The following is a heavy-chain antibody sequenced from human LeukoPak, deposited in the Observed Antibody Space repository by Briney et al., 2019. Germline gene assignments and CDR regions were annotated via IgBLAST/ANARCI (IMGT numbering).Heavy chain of an antibody. CDR3: ARGRFFYDS. J-gene: IGHJ4*02. D-gene: IGHD3-3*01. CDR2: MNTNSGNT. V-gene: IGHV1-8*01. Sequence: EWMGWMNTNSGNTGHAQKFQGRVTMTRNTSISTAYMELSSLRSEDTAVYYCARGRFFYDSWGQGTLVTVSS.